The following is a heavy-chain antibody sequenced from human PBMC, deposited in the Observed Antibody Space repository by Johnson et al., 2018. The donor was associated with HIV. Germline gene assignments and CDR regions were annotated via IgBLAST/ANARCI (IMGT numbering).Heavy chain of an antibody. CDR1: GFTFDDYG. J-gene: IGHJ3*02. V-gene: IGHV3-20*04. CDR3: AREVIVAGHGGAFDI. D-gene: IGHD5-12*01. Sequence: VQLVESGGGVVRPGGSLRLSCAASGFTFDDYGMSWVRQAPGKGLEWVSGINWNGGKTAYADSVKVRFTISRDNAKNSLYLQMISLRAEDTALYYCAREVIVAGHGGAFDIWGQGTMVTVSS. CDR2: INWNGGKT.